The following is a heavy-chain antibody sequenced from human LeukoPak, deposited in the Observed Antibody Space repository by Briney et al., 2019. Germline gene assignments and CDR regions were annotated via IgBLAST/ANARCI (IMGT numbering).Heavy chain of an antibody. CDR1: GFTFSRKW. CDR3: AKDNRRHYTSGPNPDSLH. V-gene: IGHV3-9*01. J-gene: IGHJ4*02. D-gene: IGHD6-19*01. Sequence: PGGSLRLSCAASGFTFSRKWMHWVRQAPGKGLEWVSGISWNSGSIDYADSVKGRFTISRDNAKNSLYLQMNSLRVEDTAFYYCAKDNRRHYTSGPNPDSLHWGQGALVTVSS. CDR2: ISWNSGSI.